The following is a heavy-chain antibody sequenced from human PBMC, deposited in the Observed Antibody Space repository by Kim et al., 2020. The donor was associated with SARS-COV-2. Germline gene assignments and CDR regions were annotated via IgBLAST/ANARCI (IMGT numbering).Heavy chain of an antibody. Sequence: GGSLRLSCAASGFTFGDYAMHWVRQAPGKGLEWVSGISWNSGSIGYADSVKGRFTISRDNAKNSLYLQMNSLRAEDTALYYCAKDFQYYYDSSGYYMGVAFDIWGQGTMVTVSS. J-gene: IGHJ3*02. CDR1: GFTFGDYA. D-gene: IGHD3-22*01. CDR2: ISWNSGSI. V-gene: IGHV3-9*01. CDR3: AKDFQYYYDSSGYYMGVAFDI.